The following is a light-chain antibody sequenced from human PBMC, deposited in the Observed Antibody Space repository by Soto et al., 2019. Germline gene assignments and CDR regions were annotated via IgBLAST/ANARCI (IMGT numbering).Light chain of an antibody. V-gene: IGKV1-39*01. CDR3: QQSYSTSWT. CDR2: SAT. Sequence: DIQMTQSPSSLSASVGDRVTITCRASQSISIYLLWYQQRPGKAPKLLISSATSLQSGVPSRFSGSGSGTNFTLTISSLQPEDFATYHCQQSYSTSWTFGQGTKVGIK. J-gene: IGKJ1*01. CDR1: QSISIY.